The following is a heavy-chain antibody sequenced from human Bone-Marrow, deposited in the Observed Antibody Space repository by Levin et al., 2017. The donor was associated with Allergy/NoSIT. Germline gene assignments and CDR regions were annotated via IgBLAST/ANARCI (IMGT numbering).Heavy chain of an antibody. V-gene: IGHV2-5*02. CDR1: GFSLTSSGVG. CDR2: IYWDDET. Sequence: KESGPTLVKPPQTLTLTCSFSGFSLTSSGVGVAWIRQSPGKALEWLAVIYWDDETLYSPSLESRLTITKGTSQNQVVLTLTNVDPVDTATYFCARSPYDVLTGTSNFFDFWGQGTLVTVSS. CDR3: ARSPYDVLTGTSNFFDF. D-gene: IGHD3-9*01. J-gene: IGHJ4*02.